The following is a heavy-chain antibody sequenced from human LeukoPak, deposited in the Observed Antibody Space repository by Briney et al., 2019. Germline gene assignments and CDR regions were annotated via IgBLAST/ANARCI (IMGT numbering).Heavy chain of an antibody. Sequence: GGSLRLSCAASGFTFSSYAMGWVRQAPGKGLEWVSAISGSGGSTYYADSVKGRFTISRDNSKNTLYLQMNSLRAEDTAVYYCAKDQHVVVTAIFDYWGQGTLVTVSS. D-gene: IGHD2-21*02. J-gene: IGHJ4*02. CDR2: ISGSGGST. CDR3: AKDQHVVVTAIFDY. CDR1: GFTFSSYA. V-gene: IGHV3-23*01.